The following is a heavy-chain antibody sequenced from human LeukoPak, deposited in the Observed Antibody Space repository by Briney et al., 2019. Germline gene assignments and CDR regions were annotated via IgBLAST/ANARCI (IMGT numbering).Heavy chain of an antibody. CDR2: IYTSGST. D-gene: IGHD6-6*01. J-gene: IGHJ6*03. CDR3: ARDTRAEQLVRTYYYYYYYMDV. V-gene: IGHV4-4*07. Sequence: PSETLSLTCTVSGASISSYYWSWIRQPAGKGLEWIGRIYTSGSTNYNPSLKSRVTMSVDTSKNQFSLKLSSVTAADTAVYYCARDTRAEQLVRTYYYYYYYMDVWGKGTTVTVSS. CDR1: GASISSYY.